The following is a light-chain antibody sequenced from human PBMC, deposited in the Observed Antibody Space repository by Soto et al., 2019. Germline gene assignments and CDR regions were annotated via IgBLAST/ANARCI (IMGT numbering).Light chain of an antibody. V-gene: IGLV2-23*02. CDR3: CSYAGSSNPYV. Sequence: QSVLTQPASVSGSPGQSITISCTGTSSDVGSYNLVSWYQQHPGKAPKLMIYEVSKRPSGVSNRFSGSKSGNTASLTISGLQAEDEADYYCCSYAGSSNPYVFGNGTKVTVL. CDR2: EVS. CDR1: SSDVGSYNL. J-gene: IGLJ1*01.